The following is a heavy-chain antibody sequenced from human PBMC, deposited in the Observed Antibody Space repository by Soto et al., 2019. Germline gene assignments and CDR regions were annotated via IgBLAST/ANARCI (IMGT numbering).Heavy chain of an antibody. V-gene: IGHV3-7*01. CDR2: IKPDESEK. CDR1: GFTFSDSW. Sequence: GGSLRLSCTASGFTFSDSWMTWVRQAPGKGLEWVARIKPDESEKKYADSVKGRFSISRDNAKNSMYLQMDSLRGEDTAVYYCVRGGSNYASWGQGTLVTVS. J-gene: IGHJ5*02. D-gene: IGHD4-4*01. CDR3: VRGGSNYAS.